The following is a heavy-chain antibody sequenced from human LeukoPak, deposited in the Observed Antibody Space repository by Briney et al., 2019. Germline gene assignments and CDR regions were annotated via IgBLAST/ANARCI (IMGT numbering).Heavy chain of an antibody. V-gene: IGHV4-4*02. Sequence: SETLSLTCAVSGGSISSSNWWSWVRQPPGKGLEWIGEIYHSGSTNYNPSLKSRVTISVDKSKNQFSLKLSSVTAADTAVYYCARYGSGMYNWFDPWGQGTLVTVSS. CDR3: ARYGSGMYNWFDP. J-gene: IGHJ5*02. D-gene: IGHD3-10*01. CDR2: IYHSGST. CDR1: GGSISSSNW.